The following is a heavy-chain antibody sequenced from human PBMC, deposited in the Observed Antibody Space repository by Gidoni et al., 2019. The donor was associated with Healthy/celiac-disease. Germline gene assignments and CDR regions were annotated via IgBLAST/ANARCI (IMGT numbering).Heavy chain of an antibody. J-gene: IGHJ5*02. Sequence: QVQLQQWGAGLLKPSETLSLTCAVYGGYFSGYYWSWLRQPPGKGLEWIGEINHSGSTNYKPYLKGRVTIAVDTSKNQFARKLSLVTAADTAVYYCARRERFSIAVAVGWFDPWGQGTLVTVSS. CDR1: GGYFSGYY. CDR2: INHSGST. D-gene: IGHD6-19*01. V-gene: IGHV4-34*01. CDR3: ARRERFSIAVAVGWFDP.